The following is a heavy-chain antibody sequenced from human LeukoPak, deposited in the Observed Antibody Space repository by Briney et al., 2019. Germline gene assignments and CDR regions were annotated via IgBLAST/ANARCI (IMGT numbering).Heavy chain of an antibody. V-gene: IGHV3-23*01. CDR1: GFTFSGYA. CDR3: AKGGGYGGGGSGYSGSDT. J-gene: IGHJ5*02. D-gene: IGHD2-15*01. Sequence: GGSLRLSCAASGFTFSGYAMSWVRRAPGKGLEWVSTITGSGGTTYYADSVNGRFTISRDKSKNTLYIQMNSLRVEDTAVYYCAKGGGYGGGGSGYSGSDTWGQGTLVTV. CDR2: ITGSGGTT.